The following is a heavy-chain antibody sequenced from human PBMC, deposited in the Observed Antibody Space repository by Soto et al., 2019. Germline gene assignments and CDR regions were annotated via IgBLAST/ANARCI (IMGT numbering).Heavy chain of an antibody. CDR2: ISGSGGST. CDR3: AKYSGVRLPARFDH. D-gene: IGHD5-12*01. CDR1: GFTFSSYA. J-gene: IGHJ4*02. V-gene: IGHV3-23*01. Sequence: EVQLLESGGGLVQPGGSLRLSCAASGFTFSSYAMSWVRQAPGKGLEWVSAISGSGGSTYYADSVKGRFTISRDNSKNALDLQMDSLRAEDTAVYYCAKYSGVRLPARFDHWGLGTLVTVSS.